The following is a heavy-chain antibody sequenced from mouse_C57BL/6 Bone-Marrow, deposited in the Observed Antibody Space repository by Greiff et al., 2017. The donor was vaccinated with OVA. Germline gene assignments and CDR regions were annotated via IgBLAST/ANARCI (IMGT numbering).Heavy chain of an antibody. CDR1: GYTFTDYY. CDR2: IYPGSGNT. Sequence: LMESGPELVKPGASVKISCKASGYTFTDYYINWVKQRPGQGLEWIGWIYPGSGNTKYNEKFKGKATLTVDTSSSTAYMQLSSLTSEDSAVYFCARSDYSNYGRTFDVWGTGTTVTVSS. J-gene: IGHJ1*03. CDR3: ARSDYSNYGRTFDV. D-gene: IGHD2-5*01. V-gene: IGHV1-84*01.